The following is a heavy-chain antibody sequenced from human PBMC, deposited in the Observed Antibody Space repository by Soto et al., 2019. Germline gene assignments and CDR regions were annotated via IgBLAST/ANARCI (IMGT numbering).Heavy chain of an antibody. CDR3: ARVTGGSPYYFDY. D-gene: IGHD1-26*01. CDR2: IYHSGST. J-gene: IGHJ4*02. CDR1: GYSISSGYY. V-gene: IGHV4-38-2*01. Sequence: SSETLSLTCAVSGYSISSGYYWGWIRQPPGKGLEWIGSIYHSGSTYYNPSLKSRVTISVDTSKNQFSLKLSSVTAADTAVYYCARVTGGSPYYFDYWGQGTLVTVSS.